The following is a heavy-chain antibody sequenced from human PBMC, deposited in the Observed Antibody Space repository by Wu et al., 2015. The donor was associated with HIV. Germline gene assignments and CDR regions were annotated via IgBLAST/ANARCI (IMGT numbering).Heavy chain of an antibody. CDR3: ARGGSVFAGIVEIITVRFAY. Sequence: QVQLVQSGAEVKRPGASVKVSCKASGYTFTGYYMHWVRQAPGQGLEWVGWINPNSDSTNYAQKFQGRVTMTSDTSISTAYMDLRRLTSDDTAVYYCARGGSVFAGIVEIITVRFAYWAREPWSPSRQ. CDR1: GYTFTGYY. D-gene: IGHD1-26*01. V-gene: IGHV1-2*02. CDR2: INPNSDST. J-gene: IGHJ4*02.